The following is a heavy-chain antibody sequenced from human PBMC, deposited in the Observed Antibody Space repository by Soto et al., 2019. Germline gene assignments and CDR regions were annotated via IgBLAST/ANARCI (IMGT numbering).Heavy chain of an antibody. J-gene: IGHJ4*02. V-gene: IGHV1-18*01. Sequence: QVQLVQSGAEVKKPGASVKVSCKASGYTFTNYGISWVRQAPGQGLEWMGTISVYNGDANYAQNLQGRVTMSTDTATSTAYMDLTSLTSDDTAVYSCARTDSGDYVPPLDYWGQGTLVTVSS. CDR1: GYTFTNYG. CDR3: ARTDSGDYVPPLDY. D-gene: IGHD4-17*01. CDR2: ISVYNGDA.